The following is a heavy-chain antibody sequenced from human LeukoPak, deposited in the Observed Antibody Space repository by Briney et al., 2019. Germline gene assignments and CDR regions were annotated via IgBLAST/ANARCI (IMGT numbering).Heavy chain of an antibody. V-gene: IGHV4-31*02. Sequence: SETLSLTCSVSGGSISSYSWSWIRQYPGKGLEWIGYIFYSGSTYYNPSLKSRVTISADTSVNQFSLKLRSVTAADTAVYYCARDAKYYFHSTGYSSVFDYWGQGSLVTVSS. CDR1: GGSISSYS. J-gene: IGHJ4*02. CDR3: ARDAKYYFHSTGYSSVFDY. CDR2: IFYSGST. D-gene: IGHD2/OR15-2a*01.